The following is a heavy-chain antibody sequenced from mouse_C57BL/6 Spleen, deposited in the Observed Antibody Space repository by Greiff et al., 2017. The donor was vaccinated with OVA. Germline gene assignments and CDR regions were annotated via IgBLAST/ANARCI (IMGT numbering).Heavy chain of an antibody. J-gene: IGHJ4*01. CDR2: ISYDGSN. V-gene: IGHV3-6*01. Sequence: ESGPGLVKPSQSLSLTCSVTGYSITSGYYWNWIRQFPGNKLEWMGYISYDGSNNYNPSLKNRISITRDTSKNQFFLKLNSVTTEDTATYYCARVDYYGGSMDYWGQGTSVTVSS. D-gene: IGHD1-1*01. CDR3: ARVDYYGGSMDY. CDR1: GYSITSGYY.